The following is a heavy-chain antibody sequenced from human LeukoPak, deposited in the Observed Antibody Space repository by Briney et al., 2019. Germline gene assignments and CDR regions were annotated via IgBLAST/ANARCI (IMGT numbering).Heavy chain of an antibody. D-gene: IGHD3-10*01. V-gene: IGHV3-30*02. CDR2: IRYDGSNK. J-gene: IGHJ4*02. CDR3: AKDRPYGSGSYPDY. CDR1: GFSFSSYG. Sequence: GGSLRLSCAASGFSFSSYGMHWVRQAPGKGLEWVAFIRYDGSNKYYADSVKGRFTISRDNSKNTLYLQMNSLRAEDTAVYYCAKDRPYGSGSYPDYWGQGTLVTVSS.